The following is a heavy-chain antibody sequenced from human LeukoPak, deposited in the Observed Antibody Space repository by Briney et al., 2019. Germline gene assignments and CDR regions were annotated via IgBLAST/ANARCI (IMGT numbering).Heavy chain of an antibody. CDR3: ARDDPYYYDSSGYSPIDY. J-gene: IGHJ4*02. V-gene: IGHV3-11*04. CDR1: GFTFSDYY. Sequence: GGSLRLSCAASGFTFSDYYVSWIRQAPGKGLEWVSYISSSGSTIYYADSVKGRFTISRDNAKNSLYLQMNSLRAEDTAVYYCARDDPYYYDSSGYSPIDYWGQGTLVTASS. CDR2: ISSSGSTI. D-gene: IGHD3-22*01.